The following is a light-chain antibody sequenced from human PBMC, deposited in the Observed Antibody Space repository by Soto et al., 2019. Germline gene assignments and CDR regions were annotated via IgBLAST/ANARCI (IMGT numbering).Light chain of an antibody. J-gene: IGLJ3*02. CDR3: AAWDESLNNWV. CDR1: SSNIGKNS. CDR2: NND. V-gene: IGLV1-44*01. Sequence: QSVLTLPPSASGTPGQRITISCSGSSSNIGKNSVSWYQQLPGTAPKLLIYNNDHRPSGVPDRFSGSKSATSGSLAISGLQSADEADYYCAAWDESLNNWVFGGGTQLTVL.